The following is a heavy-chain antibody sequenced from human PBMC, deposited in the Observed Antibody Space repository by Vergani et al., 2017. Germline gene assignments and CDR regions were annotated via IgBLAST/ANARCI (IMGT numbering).Heavy chain of an antibody. D-gene: IGHD4-17*01. V-gene: IGHV3-33*01. J-gene: IGHJ3*02. Sequence: QVQLVESGGGVVQPGRSLRLSCAASGFTFSSYGMHWVRQAPGKGLEWVAVIWYDGSNKYYADSVKGRFTISRDNSKNTLYLQMNSLRAEDTAVYYCAGNGVTEGLSDAFDIWGQGTMVTVSS. CDR2: IWYDGSNK. CDR1: GFTFSSYG. CDR3: AGNGVTEGLSDAFDI.